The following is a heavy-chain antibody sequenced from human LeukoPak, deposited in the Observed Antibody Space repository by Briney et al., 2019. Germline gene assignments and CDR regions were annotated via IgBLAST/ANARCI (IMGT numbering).Heavy chain of an antibody. D-gene: IGHD3-22*01. CDR3: ARVIDYDISGYYLGY. J-gene: IGHJ4*02. V-gene: IGHV4-34*01. CDR2: INDSGST. Sequence: SDTLSLTCAVYGGSFSGYYWSWIRQPPGKGLEWIGEINDSGSTSCSPSLKSRVSISVDTSKNQFSLKLSSVTAADTAVYYCARVIDYDISGYYLGYWGQGNRVTVSS. CDR1: GGSFSGYY.